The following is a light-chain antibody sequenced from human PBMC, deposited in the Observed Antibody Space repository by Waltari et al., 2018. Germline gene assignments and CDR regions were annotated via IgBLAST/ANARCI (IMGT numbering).Light chain of an antibody. J-gene: IGKJ4*01. CDR2: GAS. Sequence: EIVMTQSPATLSVSPGERATLSCRASQSVSSNLAWYQQKPGQAPRLLIYGASTRATGIPAMFSGSGSGTEFTLTISSLQSEDFAVYYCQQYNNWPETFGGGTKVEIK. CDR3: QQYNNWPET. CDR1: QSVSSN. V-gene: IGKV3-15*01.